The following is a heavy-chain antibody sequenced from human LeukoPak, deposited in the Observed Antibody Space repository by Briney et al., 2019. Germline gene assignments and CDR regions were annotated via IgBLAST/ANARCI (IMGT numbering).Heavy chain of an antibody. Sequence: SVKVSCKASGGSFNNYGISWVRQAPGQGLEWMGGIIPIFGTANYPQKFQGRVTITADESTNTAYMELSSLRSEDTAVYYCARTVVYSSSSPYYYGMDVWGQGTTVTVSS. D-gene: IGHD6-6*01. CDR1: GGSFNNYG. V-gene: IGHV1-69*13. CDR3: ARTVVYSSSSPYYYGMDV. CDR2: IIPIFGTA. J-gene: IGHJ6*02.